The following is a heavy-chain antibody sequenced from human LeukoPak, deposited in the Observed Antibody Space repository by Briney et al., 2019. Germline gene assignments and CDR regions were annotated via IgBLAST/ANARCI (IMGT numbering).Heavy chain of an antibody. CDR2: IIQDGSQK. CDR1: GFTFSTYW. V-gene: IGHV3-7*05. D-gene: IGHD4-17*01. CDR3: ARDKSYGDSEDY. Sequence: PSGGSLRLSCTASGFTFSTYWMSWVRQAPGKGLEWVANIIQDGSQKYYVDSVKGRFTISRDNAKTSLYLQMNSLRAEDTAVYYCARDKSYGDSEDYWGQGTLVTVSS. J-gene: IGHJ4*02.